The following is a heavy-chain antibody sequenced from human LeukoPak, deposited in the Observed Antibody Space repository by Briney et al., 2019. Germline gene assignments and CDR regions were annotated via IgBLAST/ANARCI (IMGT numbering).Heavy chain of an antibody. V-gene: IGHV4-59*01. CDR3: ARVRGRNAFDI. CDR1: GGPISSYY. CDR2: ICYSGST. Sequence: SETLSLTCTVSGGPISSYYWSWIRQPPGKGLEWIGYICYSGSTNYNPSLKSRVTISVDTSKNQFSLKLSSVTAADTAVYYCARVRGRNAFDIWGQGTMVTVSS. J-gene: IGHJ3*02.